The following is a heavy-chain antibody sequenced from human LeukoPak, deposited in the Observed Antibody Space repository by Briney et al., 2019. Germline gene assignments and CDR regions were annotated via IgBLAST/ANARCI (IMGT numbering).Heavy chain of an antibody. V-gene: IGHV3-23*01. J-gene: IGHJ4*02. CDR1: GFTFSTYA. CDR3: ARGRGSYWSSLDY. D-gene: IGHD1-26*01. Sequence: GGSLRLSCAASGFTFSTYAMSWVRRAPGKGLEWVSAFSGSGDVTYHADSVKGRFTISRDNSKNTLYLQMNSLRAEDTAVYYCARGRGSYWSSLDYWAKGPLVTFS. CDR2: FSGSGDVT.